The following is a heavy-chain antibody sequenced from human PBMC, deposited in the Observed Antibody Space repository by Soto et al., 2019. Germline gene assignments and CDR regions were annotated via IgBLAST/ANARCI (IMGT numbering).Heavy chain of an antibody. CDR2: ISSNGVGT. J-gene: IGHJ6*03. CDR1: GFTLSGYA. CDR3: ARRARPDFYYMDV. V-gene: IGHV3-64*01. Sequence: EVQLEESGGGLAQPGGSLRLSCAASGFTLSGYAMDWVRQAPGKGLEYVSGISSNGVGTYYANSVQGRFTISRDNSKNKVYAKMGCLKPEDMAVYYCARRARPDFYYMDVWGKGTPVTVSS. D-gene: IGHD6-6*01.